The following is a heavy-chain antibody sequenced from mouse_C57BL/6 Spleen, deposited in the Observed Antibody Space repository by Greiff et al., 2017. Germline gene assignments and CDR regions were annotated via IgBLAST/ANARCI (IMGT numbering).Heavy chain of an antibody. J-gene: IGHJ2*01. Sequence: VQLQQSGAELVKPGASVKLSCTASGYTFTSYWMQWVKQRPGQGLEWIGEIDPSDSYTTYNQKFKGKATLTVDTSSSTAYMQLSSLTSEDSAVDYCATLLALDYWGQGTTLTVSS. CDR1: GYTFTSYW. D-gene: IGHD1-1*01. V-gene: IGHV1-50*01. CDR3: ATLLALDY. CDR2: IDPSDSYT.